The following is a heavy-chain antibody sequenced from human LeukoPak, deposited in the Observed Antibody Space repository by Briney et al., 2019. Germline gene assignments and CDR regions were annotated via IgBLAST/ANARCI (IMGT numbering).Heavy chain of an antibody. Sequence: GGSLRLSCTASGFIFSNYVMHWVRQAPGKGLEWVAVIWYDGSNKYYADSVKGRFTISRDNSKNTLYLQMNSLRDEDTAVYYCARVPNDYGDFSWGQGTLVTVSS. J-gene: IGHJ5*02. CDR1: GFIFSNYV. V-gene: IGHV3-33*01. D-gene: IGHD4-17*01. CDR3: ARVPNDYGDFS. CDR2: IWYDGSNK.